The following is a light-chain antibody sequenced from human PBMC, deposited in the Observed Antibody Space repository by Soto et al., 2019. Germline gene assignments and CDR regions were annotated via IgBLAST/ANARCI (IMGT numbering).Light chain of an antibody. CDR2: GAS. V-gene: IGKV3-15*01. J-gene: IGKJ3*01. CDR1: QSVSGN. CDR3: QQYNNWPPMT. Sequence: EIVMTQSPATLSVSPGERATLSCRASQSVSGNLAWYQQKPGQAPRLLIYGASTRATGIPARFSGSGSGTECTLTISSLQSEDFAVYYCQQYNNWPPMTFGPGIKVDIK.